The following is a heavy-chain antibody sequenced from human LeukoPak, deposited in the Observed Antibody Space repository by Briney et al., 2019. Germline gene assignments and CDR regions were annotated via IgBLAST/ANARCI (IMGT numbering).Heavy chain of an antibody. CDR1: GYTFTGYC. D-gene: IGHD3-10*01. Sequence: ASVKLSCKASGYTFTGYCMHWVRQGPGQGLEWMGRINPNSGGTNYAHKFQGRVTMTRNTTISTAYMELSRLRSDDTAVYYCARDYYGSGSYYGNFDYWGQGTLVTVSS. J-gene: IGHJ4*02. CDR2: INPNSGGT. V-gene: IGHV1-2*06. CDR3: ARDYYGSGSYYGNFDY.